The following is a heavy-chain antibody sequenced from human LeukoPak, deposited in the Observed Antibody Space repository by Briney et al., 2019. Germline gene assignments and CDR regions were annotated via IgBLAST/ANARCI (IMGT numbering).Heavy chain of an antibody. CDR2: IIPIFGTA. CDR3: ARVAKGCTNGVCYYYYYMDV. Sequence: SVKVSCKASGGTFSSYAISWVRQAPGQGLEWMGGIIPIFGTANYAQKFQGRVTITADKSTSTAYMELSSLRSEDTAVYYCARVAKGCTNGVCYYYYYMDVWGKGTTVTVSS. CDR1: GGTFSSYA. J-gene: IGHJ6*03. D-gene: IGHD2-8*01. V-gene: IGHV1-69*06.